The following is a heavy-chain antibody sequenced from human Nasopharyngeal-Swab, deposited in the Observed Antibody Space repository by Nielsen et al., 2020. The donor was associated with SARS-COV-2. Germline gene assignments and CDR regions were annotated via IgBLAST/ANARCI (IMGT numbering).Heavy chain of an antibody. CDR3: ARVAPLGPAMATAHFDY. D-gene: IGHD5-18*01. J-gene: IGHJ4*02. Sequence: SVKVSYKASGGTFSSYAISWVRQAPGQGLEWMGGIIPIFGTANYAQKFQGRVTITADESTSTAYMELSSLRSEDTAVYYYARVAPLGPAMATAHFDYWGQGTLVTVSS. V-gene: IGHV1-69*13. CDR2: IIPIFGTA. CDR1: GGTFSSYA.